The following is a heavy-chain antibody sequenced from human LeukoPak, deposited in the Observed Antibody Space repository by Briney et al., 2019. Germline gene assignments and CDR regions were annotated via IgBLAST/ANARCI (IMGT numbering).Heavy chain of an antibody. CDR2: INGDGTYT. J-gene: IGHJ4*02. D-gene: IGHD4-11*01. CDR3: ARNDNSQFS. Sequence: GGSLRLSCAASGFTFSSHWMHWVRQAPGKGLVWVSRINGDGTYTGYADSVKGRFTISRDNAKNTLYLEVNSLRPEDTAMYYCARNDNSQFSWGQGTLVTV. V-gene: IGHV3-74*01. CDR1: GFTFSSHW.